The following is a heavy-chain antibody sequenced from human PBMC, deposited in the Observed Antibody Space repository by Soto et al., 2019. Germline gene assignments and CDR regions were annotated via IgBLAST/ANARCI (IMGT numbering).Heavy chain of an antibody. CDR3: ARNDCSRGYS. Sequence: QVQLQESGPGLVKPSGTLSLICTISGGSINSSNWWTWVRQAPGKGLEWIAEIYHSGNFDYNPSLKSRVTISLDKSNNQFSLELTSVTAAATAVYYCARNDCSRGYSWGQGILVTVSS. J-gene: IGHJ4*02. CDR1: GGSINSSNW. V-gene: IGHV4-4*02. CDR2: IYHSGNF. D-gene: IGHD3-22*01.